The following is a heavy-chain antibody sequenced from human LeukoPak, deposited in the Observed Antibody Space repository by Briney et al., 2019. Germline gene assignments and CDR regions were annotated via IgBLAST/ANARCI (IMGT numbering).Heavy chain of an antibody. V-gene: IGHV3-30-3*01. D-gene: IGHD1/OR15-1a*01. CDR1: GFTFSSYA. CDR2: ISYDGSNK. J-gene: IGHJ4*02. Sequence: PGGSLRLSCAASGFTFSSYAMHWVRQAPGKGLEWVAVISYDGSNKYYADSVKGRFTTSRDNAKNSLYLQMNSLRAEDTAVYYCARYRETTANDYWGQGTLVTVSS. CDR3: ARYRETTANDY.